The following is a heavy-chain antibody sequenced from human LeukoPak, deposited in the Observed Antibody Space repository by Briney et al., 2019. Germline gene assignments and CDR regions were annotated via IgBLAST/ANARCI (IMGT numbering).Heavy chain of an antibody. D-gene: IGHD6-13*01. CDR3: ARVGSIAAAGTPDY. J-gene: IGHJ4*02. Sequence: VGSLRLSCAASGFTFSDYYMSWIRQAPGKGLEWVSYISGSSSHTNYADSVKGRFTVSRDNAKNSLCLQVNSLTVDDTAIYYCARVGSIAAAGTPDYWGQGTLVTVSS. CDR2: ISGSSSHT. CDR1: GFTFSDYY. V-gene: IGHV3-11*06.